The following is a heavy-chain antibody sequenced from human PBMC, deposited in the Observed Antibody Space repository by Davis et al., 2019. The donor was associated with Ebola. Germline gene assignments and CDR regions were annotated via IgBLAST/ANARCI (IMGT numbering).Heavy chain of an antibody. CDR2: IYLDDSDI. D-gene: IGHD2-8*02. CDR1: GYSFTSYW. V-gene: IGHV5-51*01. J-gene: IGHJ4*02. Sequence: KVSCKGSGYSFTSYWIGWVRQMPGKGLEWMGIIYLDDSDIRYSPSFQGQVTISADKSISTAYLQWSSLKASDTAIYYCARHRSLVDPDQWGQGTLVTVSS. CDR3: ARHRSLVDPDQ.